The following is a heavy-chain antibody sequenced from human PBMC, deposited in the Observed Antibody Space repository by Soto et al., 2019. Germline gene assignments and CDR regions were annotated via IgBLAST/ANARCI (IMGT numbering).Heavy chain of an antibody. CDR1: GGSLSDYY. J-gene: IGHJ4*02. D-gene: IGHD6-19*01. CDR3: ARGGRGSGLYFLYYFDY. CDR2: IYHSGST. Sequence: QVQLEESGPRLVKPSETLSLTCSVSGGSLSDYYWSWIRQPPGRGLEWIGEIYHSGSTKSNPSLKSRVTISIDTSRNQFALSLFSMTPADTAIYYCARGGRGSGLYFLYYFDYWGQGSLVTVSS. V-gene: IGHV4-59*01.